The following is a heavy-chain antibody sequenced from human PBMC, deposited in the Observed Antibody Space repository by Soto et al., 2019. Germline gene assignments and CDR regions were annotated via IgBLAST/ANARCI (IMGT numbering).Heavy chain of an antibody. D-gene: IGHD6-13*01. CDR2: INSDGSST. V-gene: IGHV3-74*01. Sequence: EVQLVESGGGLVQPGGSLRLSCAASGFTFSNYWMHWVRQAPGKGLVWVSRINSDGSSTNYVDAVKGRFTISRDNAKNTLYLQMNSLRAEDTAVYYCARIAYSSTWYVDYWGQGTLVTVSS. CDR1: GFTFSNYW. CDR3: ARIAYSSTWYVDY. J-gene: IGHJ4*02.